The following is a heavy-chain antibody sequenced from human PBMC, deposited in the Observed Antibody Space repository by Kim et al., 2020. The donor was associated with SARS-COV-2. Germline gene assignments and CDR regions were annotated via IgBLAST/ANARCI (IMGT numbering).Heavy chain of an antibody. J-gene: IGHJ5*02. D-gene: IGHD3-3*01. Sequence: SETLSLTCTVSGGSISSSSYYWGWIRQPPGKGLEWIGSIYYSASTYYNPSLKSRVTISVDTSKNQFSLKLSSVTAADTAVYYCARHSLRFLEGANWFDPWGQGTLVTVSS. V-gene: IGHV4-39*01. CDR1: GGSISSSSYY. CDR2: IYYSAST. CDR3: ARHSLRFLEGANWFDP.